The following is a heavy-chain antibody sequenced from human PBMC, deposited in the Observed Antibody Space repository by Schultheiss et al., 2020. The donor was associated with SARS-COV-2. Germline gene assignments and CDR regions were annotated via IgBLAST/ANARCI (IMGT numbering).Heavy chain of an antibody. V-gene: IGHV3-33*01. J-gene: IGHJ6*02. CDR1: GFTFSSYG. Sequence: GESLKISCAASGFTFSSYGMHWVRQAPGKGLEWVAVIWYDGSNKYYADSVKGRFTISRDNSKNTLYLQMNSLRAEDTAVYYCARTPGDYYYYYGMDVWGQGTTVTVSS. D-gene: IGHD3-10*01. CDR2: IWYDGSNK. CDR3: ARTPGDYYYYYGMDV.